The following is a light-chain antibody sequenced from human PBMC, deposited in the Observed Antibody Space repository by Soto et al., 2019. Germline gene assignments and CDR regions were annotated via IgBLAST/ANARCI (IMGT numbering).Light chain of an antibody. CDR1: QSISSW. Sequence: DIQMTQSPSTLSASVGDRVTITCRASQSISSWLAWYQQKPGKAPKLLIHKAASLESGVPSRFRGSASGTEFTLTISSLQPDDFATYYCQQYNSYSGTFGQCPKGDIK. CDR3: QQYNSYSGT. CDR2: KAA. V-gene: IGKV1-5*03. J-gene: IGKJ1*01.